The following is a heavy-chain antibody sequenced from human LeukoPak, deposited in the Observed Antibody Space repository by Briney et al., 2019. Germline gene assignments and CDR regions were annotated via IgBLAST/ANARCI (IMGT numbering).Heavy chain of an antibody. CDR2: INPNSGGT. J-gene: IGHJ5*02. V-gene: IGHV1-2*02. Sequence: VASVKVSCKASEYTFTGYYMHWVRQAPGQGLEWMGWINPNSGGTNYAQKFQGRVTMTRDTSISTAYMELSRLRSDDTAVYYCAREGCSSTSCHPLGGFDPWGQGTLVTVSS. CDR3: AREGCSSTSCHPLGGFDP. CDR1: EYTFTGYY. D-gene: IGHD2-2*01.